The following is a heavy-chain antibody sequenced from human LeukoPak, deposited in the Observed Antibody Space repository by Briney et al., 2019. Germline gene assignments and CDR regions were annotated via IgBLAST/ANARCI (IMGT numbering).Heavy chain of an antibody. CDR3: ARAVRPLVVPAGAIYYYMAV. CDR1: GYTFTSYD. CDR2: MNPNRGNT. D-gene: IGHD2-2*01. V-gene: IGHV1-8*03. J-gene: IGHJ6*03. Sequence: ASVKVSCKASGYTFTSYDINWVRQATGQGLEWMGWMNPNRGNTGYAQKFQGRVTITRTTSISTAYMELSSLRSADTAVYHCARAVRPLVVPAGAIYYYMAVWGKGPTVTVSS.